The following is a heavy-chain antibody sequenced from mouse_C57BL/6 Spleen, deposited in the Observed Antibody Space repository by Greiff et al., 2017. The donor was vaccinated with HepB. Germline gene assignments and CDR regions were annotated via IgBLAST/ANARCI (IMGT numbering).Heavy chain of an antibody. J-gene: IGHJ4*01. CDR3: ARYGEGYYGVQDMDY. CDR1: GYTFTDYY. Sequence: VQLQQSGPELVKPGASVKISCKASGYTFTDYYINWVKQRPGQGLEWIGWIFPGSGSTYYNEKFKGKATLTVDKSSSTAYMLLSSLTSEDSAVYFCARYGEGYYGVQDMDYWGQGTSVTVSS. CDR2: IFPGSGST. V-gene: IGHV1-75*01. D-gene: IGHD1-1*01.